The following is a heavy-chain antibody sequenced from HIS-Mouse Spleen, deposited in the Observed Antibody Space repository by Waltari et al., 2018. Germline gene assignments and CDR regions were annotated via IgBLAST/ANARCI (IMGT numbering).Heavy chain of an antibody. V-gene: IGHV4-39*07. CDR3: AREIPYSSSWYDWYFDL. Sequence: QLQLQESGPGLVKPSETLSLTCTVSGGSISSSSYYWGWIRQPPGKGLEWIGSIYYSGSEYYNPSLKSRVTISVDTSKNQFSLKLSSVTAADTAVYYCAREIPYSSSWYDWYFDLWGRGTLVTVSS. CDR1: GGSISSSSYY. D-gene: IGHD6-13*01. J-gene: IGHJ2*01. CDR2: IYYSGSE.